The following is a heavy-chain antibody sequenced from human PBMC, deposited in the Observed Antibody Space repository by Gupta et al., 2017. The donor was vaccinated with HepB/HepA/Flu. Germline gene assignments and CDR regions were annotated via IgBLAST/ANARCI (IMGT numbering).Heavy chain of an antibody. CDR3: TTYSGYSDY. J-gene: IGHJ4*01. CDR1: GFTFTDAA. Sequence: GSLRLPCAASGFTFTDAAMSWVRQAPGKGLEWVGRIKRKSDGATVEYGAPVKGRFSISRDDSKDTMYLQMSSLKTEDTAVYYCTTYSGYSDYWGQGTLVTVSS. CDR2: IKRKSDGATV. V-gene: IGHV3-15*01. D-gene: IGHD1-26*01.